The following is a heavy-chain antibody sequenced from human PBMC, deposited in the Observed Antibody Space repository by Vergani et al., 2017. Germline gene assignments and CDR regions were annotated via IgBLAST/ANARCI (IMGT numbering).Heavy chain of an antibody. CDR1: GYSISSGYY. CDR3: ARVVDIVATRSWYFDL. CDR2: IYHSGST. J-gene: IGHJ2*01. D-gene: IGHD5-12*01. V-gene: IGHV4-38-2*01. Sequence: QVQLQESGPGLVKPSETLSLTCAVSGYSISSGYYWGWIRQPPGKGLEWIGSIYHSGSTYYNPYLKSRVTISVDTSKNPFSLKLSPGTAAATAGYYCARVVDIVATRSWYFDLWGRGTLVTVSS.